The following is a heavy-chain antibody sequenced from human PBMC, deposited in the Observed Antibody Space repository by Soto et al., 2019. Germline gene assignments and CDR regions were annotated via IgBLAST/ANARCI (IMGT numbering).Heavy chain of an antibody. CDR2: IYHGGST. CDR3: ARHLRVVGDYFDY. V-gene: IGHV4-31*03. D-gene: IGHD1-26*01. Sequence: SETLSLTCSVSGGSIRGDNYYWGWIRQHPGKGLEWIGFIYHGGSTYYNPSLKSRATISVATSENQFSLKLNSVTAADTAVYFCARHLRVVGDYFDYWGQGTLVTVSS. CDR1: GGSIRGDNYY. J-gene: IGHJ4*02.